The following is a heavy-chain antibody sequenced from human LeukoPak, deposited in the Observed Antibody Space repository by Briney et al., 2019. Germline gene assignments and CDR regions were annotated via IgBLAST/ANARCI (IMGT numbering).Heavy chain of an antibody. Sequence: GESLKISCKGSGYSFTSYWIGWVRQMPGKGLEGMGIIYPGDSDTRYSPSFQGQVTISADKSISTAYLQWSSLKASDTAMYYCARLSYDSSGYYYGYFDYWGQGTLVTVSS. CDR1: GYSFTSYW. CDR3: ARLSYDSSGYYYGYFDY. J-gene: IGHJ4*02. CDR2: IYPGDSDT. D-gene: IGHD3-22*01. V-gene: IGHV5-51*01.